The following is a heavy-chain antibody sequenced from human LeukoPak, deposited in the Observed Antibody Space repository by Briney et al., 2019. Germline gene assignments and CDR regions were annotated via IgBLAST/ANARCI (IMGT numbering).Heavy chain of an antibody. V-gene: IGHV3-23*01. D-gene: IGHD6-19*01. CDR2: ISGSGGST. J-gene: IGHJ4*02. CDR3: AKDRKALAQGGRDYFDY. Sequence: PGGSLRLSCAASGFTLSSYAMSWVRQAPGKGLKWVSAISGSGGSTYYADSVKGRFTISRDNSKNTLYLQMNSLRAEDTAVYYCAKDRKALAQGGRDYFDYWGQGTLVTVSS. CDR1: GFTLSSYA.